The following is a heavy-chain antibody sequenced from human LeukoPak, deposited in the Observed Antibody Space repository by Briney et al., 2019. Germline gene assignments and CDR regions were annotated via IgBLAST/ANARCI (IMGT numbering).Heavy chain of an antibody. D-gene: IGHD5-12*01. CDR3: ARGLGGYSGYDPPGY. V-gene: IGHV1-69*05. J-gene: IGHJ4*02. CDR2: IIPIFGTA. Sequence: XVKVSCKASGGTFSSYAISWVRQAPGQGLEWMGRIIPIFGTANFAQKFQGRVTITTDESKRTAYMEMSSLRSEDTAVYYCARGLGGYSGYDPPGYWGQGTLVTVSS. CDR1: GGTFSSYA.